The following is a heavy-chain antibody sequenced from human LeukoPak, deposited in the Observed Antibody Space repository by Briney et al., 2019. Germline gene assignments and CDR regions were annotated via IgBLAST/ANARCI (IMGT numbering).Heavy chain of an antibody. V-gene: IGHV4-61*02. D-gene: IGHD2-2*01. CDR3: ARGEYCSRTRCYPPPLYYYSHVMDV. CDR2: IYTSGGT. Sequence: PSQTLSLPCTVSGDSISSANFYGSWIRQPAGKGLEWIARIYTSGGTNYNPSLKSRFTISVDTSRNQFFLQLGSVTAADTAVYYCARGEYCSRTRCYPPPLYYYSHVMDVWGQGTPVTVSS. J-gene: IGHJ6*02. CDR1: GDSISSANFY.